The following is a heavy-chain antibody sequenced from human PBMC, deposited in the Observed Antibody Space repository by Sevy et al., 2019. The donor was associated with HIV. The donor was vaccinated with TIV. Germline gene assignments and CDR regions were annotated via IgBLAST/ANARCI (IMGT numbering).Heavy chain of an antibody. CDR3: ARDRDYYGSGTFDA. D-gene: IGHD3-10*01. V-gene: IGHV3-21*06. CDR1: GFTFSSYT. CDR2: ISSGSSYI. J-gene: IGHJ6*02. Sequence: GGSLRLSCAASGFTFSSYTMNWVRQAPGKGLEWVSYISSGSSYISYTDSVKGRFTISRDNAKNSLYLQMNSLRPEDTAMYFCARDRDYYGSGTFDAWGQGTTVTVSS.